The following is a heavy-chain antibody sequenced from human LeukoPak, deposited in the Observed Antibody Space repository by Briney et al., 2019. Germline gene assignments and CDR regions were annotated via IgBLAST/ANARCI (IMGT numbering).Heavy chain of an antibody. J-gene: IGHJ6*03. CDR2: ISWNSGSI. CDR1: GFTFDDYA. Sequence: PGRSLRLSCAASGFTFDDYAMHWVRQGPGKGLEWVSGISWNSGSIGYADSVKGRFTISRDNAKNSLYLQMNSLRAEDTAVYYCTRDLWIFGVVNYYYYMVVWGKGTTVTVSS. D-gene: IGHD3-3*01. CDR3: TRDLWIFGVVNYYYYMVV. V-gene: IGHV3-9*01.